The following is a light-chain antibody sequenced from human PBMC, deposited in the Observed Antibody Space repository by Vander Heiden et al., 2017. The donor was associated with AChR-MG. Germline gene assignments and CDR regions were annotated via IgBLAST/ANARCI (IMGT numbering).Light chain of an antibody. J-gene: IGLJ2*01. CDR1: SSDIGYYDY. CDR2: DVN. Sequence: QSALTQPASASGTPGQSITISCTGTSSDIGYYDYVSWYQHHPDKAPKIIIYDVNRRPSGVSSRFSGSKSDNTASLTIAGLQADDEAEYRCSSYTTRSTVIFGGGTKLTVL. V-gene: IGLV2-14*03. CDR3: SSYTTRSTVI.